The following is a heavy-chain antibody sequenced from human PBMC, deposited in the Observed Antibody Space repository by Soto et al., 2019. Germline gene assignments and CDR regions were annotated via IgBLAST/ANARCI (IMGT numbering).Heavy chain of an antibody. V-gene: IGHV4-4*02. CDR3: ARHRDDPAAVRYTGRRNAFDI. D-gene: IGHD3-9*01. Sequence: ASETLSLTCAVSCGSISSSNWGSWVRQPPGKGLEWIGEIYHSGSTNYNPSHKSRVTISVDKSKNQFSLKLSSVTAADTAVYYCARHRDDPAAVRYTGRRNAFDIWGQGTMVTVSS. J-gene: IGHJ3*02. CDR1: CGSISSSNW. CDR2: IYHSGST.